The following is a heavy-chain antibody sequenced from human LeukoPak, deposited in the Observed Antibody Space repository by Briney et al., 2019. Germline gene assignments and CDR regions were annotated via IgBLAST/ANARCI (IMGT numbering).Heavy chain of an antibody. CDR2: IYHSGST. Sequence: SETLSLTCAVSGYSITSGYYWGWIRQPPGKGLEWIGTIYHSGSTYYNPSLKSRVIVSVDTSKNQFSLKLSSVTAADTAVYYCVRSPYYYYHIDVWGKGTSVTVSS. CDR1: GYSITSGYY. CDR3: VRSPYYYYHIDV. J-gene: IGHJ6*03. V-gene: IGHV4-38-2*01.